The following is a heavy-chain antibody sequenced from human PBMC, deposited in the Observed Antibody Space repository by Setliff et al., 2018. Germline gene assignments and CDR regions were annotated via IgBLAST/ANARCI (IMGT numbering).Heavy chain of an antibody. J-gene: IGHJ4*02. CDR1: GFSLTSHN. CDR3: ARVNDYVDFYVDY. Sequence: GGSLRLSCVASGFSLTSHNIHWVRQAPGKGLEWVSSSSPMGSYTHFGESEKGRFTISRENAKNSLYLQMNSLRAEETAVYYCARVNDYVDFYVDYWGQGTLVTVSS. D-gene: IGHD4-17*01. CDR2: SSPMGSYT. V-gene: IGHV3-21*01.